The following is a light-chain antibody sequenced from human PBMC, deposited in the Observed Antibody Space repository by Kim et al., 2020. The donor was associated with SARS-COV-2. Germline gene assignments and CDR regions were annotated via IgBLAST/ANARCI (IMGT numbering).Light chain of an antibody. CDR3: QQYNNWPPT. CDR1: QGVSN. CDR2: DAS. Sequence: SVSPGERATPSCRASQGVSNLAWYQQKPGQAPRLLIYDASTRATGIPARFSGSGSGTEFTLTISSLQSGDFAVYYCQQYNNWPPTIGPGTKVDIK. J-gene: IGKJ3*01. V-gene: IGKV3-15*01.